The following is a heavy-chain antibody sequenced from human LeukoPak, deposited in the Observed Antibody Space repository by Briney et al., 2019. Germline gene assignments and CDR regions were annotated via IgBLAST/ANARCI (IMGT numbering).Heavy chain of an antibody. Sequence: LAGGSLRLSCAASGFTVSSNYMSWVRQAPGKGLEWVSVIYSGGSTYYADSVKGRFTISRDNSKNTLYLQMNSLRAEDTAVYYCAKGTKVIVVDNYFDYWGQGTLVTVSS. J-gene: IGHJ4*02. CDR3: AKGTKVIVVDNYFDY. CDR2: IYSGGST. CDR1: GFTVSSNY. V-gene: IGHV3-53*01. D-gene: IGHD3-22*01.